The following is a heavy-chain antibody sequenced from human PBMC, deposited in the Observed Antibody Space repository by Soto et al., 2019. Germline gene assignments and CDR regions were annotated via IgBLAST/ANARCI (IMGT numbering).Heavy chain of an antibody. CDR3: ARGVEDIADAFDI. CDR1: GFTFSSYA. V-gene: IGHV3-30-3*01. J-gene: IGHJ3*02. Sequence: TGGSLRLSCAASGFTFSSYAMHWVRQAPGKGLEWVAVISYDGSNKYYADSVKGRFTISRDNSKNTLYLQMNSLRAEDTAVYYCARGVEDIADAFDIWGQGTMVTVSS. D-gene: IGHD2-15*01. CDR2: ISYDGSNK.